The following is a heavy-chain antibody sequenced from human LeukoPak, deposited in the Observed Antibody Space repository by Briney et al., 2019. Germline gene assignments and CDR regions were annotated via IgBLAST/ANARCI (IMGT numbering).Heavy chain of an antibody. J-gene: IGHJ4*02. CDR2: INHSGST. CDR1: GGSFSGYY. CDR3: ARDAGDILTVWDY. Sequence: SETLSLTCAVYGGSFSGYYWSWIRQPPGKGLEWIGEINHSGSTNYNPSLKSRVTISVGTSKNQFSLKLSSVTAADTAVYYCARDAGDILTVWDYWGQGTLVTVSS. V-gene: IGHV4-34*01. D-gene: IGHD3-9*01.